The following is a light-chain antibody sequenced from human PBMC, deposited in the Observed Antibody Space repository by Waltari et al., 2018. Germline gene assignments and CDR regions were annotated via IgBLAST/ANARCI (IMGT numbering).Light chain of an antibody. CDR1: QSISSY. J-gene: IGKJ4*01. CDR2: AAV. CDR3: QQSYSTPST. Sequence: DIQMTQSPSSLSASVGDRVTITCRASQSISSYLNWYQQKPGKAPKLLIYAAVSLQSGVPSRFSGSGSGTDFTLTISCLKKEDFATYYCQQSYSTPSTFGGGTRVEIK. V-gene: IGKV1-39*01.